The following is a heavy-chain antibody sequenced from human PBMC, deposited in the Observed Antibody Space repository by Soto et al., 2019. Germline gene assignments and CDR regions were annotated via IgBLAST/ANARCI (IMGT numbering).Heavy chain of an antibody. V-gene: IGHV4-59*01. Sequence: PSETLYLTCTVSGGSISSYYWSWIRQPPGKGLEWIGYIYYSGSTNYNPSLKSRVTISVDTSKNQFSLKLSSVTAADTAVYYCARAFTENIPSTDYGDPKTYYYYYYMDVWGKGTTVTVSS. CDR3: ARAFTENIPSTDYGDPKTYYYYYYMDV. CDR2: IYYSGST. D-gene: IGHD4-17*01. CDR1: GGSISSYY. J-gene: IGHJ6*03.